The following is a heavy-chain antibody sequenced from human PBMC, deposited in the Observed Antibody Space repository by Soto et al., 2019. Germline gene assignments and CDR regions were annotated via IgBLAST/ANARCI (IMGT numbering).Heavy chain of an antibody. CDR2: IKEDGSEE. D-gene: IGHD2-15*01. Sequence: EVQLVESGGGLVQPGGSLRLSCVASGFNLKTDWMSWVRQAPGKGLEWVANIKEDGSEEHYVDSVKGRFTISRDNAKNSLNLHMDSLRVEDTAVYYCARHHQYCSGGACYTLLDCWAQGTLVTVSS. CDR3: ARHHQYCSGGACYTLLDC. CDR1: GFNLKTDW. V-gene: IGHV3-7*01. J-gene: IGHJ4*02.